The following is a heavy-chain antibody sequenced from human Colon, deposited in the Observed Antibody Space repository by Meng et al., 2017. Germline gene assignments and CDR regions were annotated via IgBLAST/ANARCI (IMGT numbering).Heavy chain of an antibody. Sequence: VQLKGSGPGLVRPSETLSLTFTVSGGSVSSGTYYWSWIRQPPGKGLEWIGCIYYSGTTNYNPSLKSRVTISVDTSKNQFSLKLSSVTPADTAVYFCARDRVPGKYWGQGTLVTVSS. J-gene: IGHJ4*02. CDR2: IYYSGTT. D-gene: IGHD1-14*01. CDR1: GGSVSSGTYY. V-gene: IGHV4-61*01. CDR3: ARDRVPGKY.